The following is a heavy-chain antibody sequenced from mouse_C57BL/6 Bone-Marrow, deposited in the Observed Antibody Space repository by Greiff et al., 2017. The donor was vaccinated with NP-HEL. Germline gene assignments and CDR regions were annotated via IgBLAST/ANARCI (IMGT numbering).Heavy chain of an antibody. CDR1: GFTFSSYG. CDR3: ARPLYGSSLWYFDV. J-gene: IGHJ1*03. D-gene: IGHD1-1*01. CDR2: ISSGGSYT. Sequence: EVMLVESGGDLVKPGGSLKLSCAASGFTFSSYGMSWVRQTPDKRLEWVATISSGGSYTYYPDSVKGRFTISRDNAKNTLYLQMSSLKSEDTAMYYCARPLYGSSLWYFDVWGTGTTVTVSS. V-gene: IGHV5-6*01.